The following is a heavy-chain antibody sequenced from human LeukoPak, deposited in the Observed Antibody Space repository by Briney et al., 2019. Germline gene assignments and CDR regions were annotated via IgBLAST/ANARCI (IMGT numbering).Heavy chain of an antibody. CDR3: ARTRSSSWYWYYFDY. CDR2: IYYSGST. CDR1: GGSISSYY. J-gene: IGHJ4*02. V-gene: IGHV4-59*08. Sequence: PSETLSLTRTVSGGSISSYYWSWIRQPPGKGLEWIGYIYYSGSTNYNPSLKSRVTISVDTSKNQFSLKLSSVTAADTAVYYCARTRSSSWYWYYFDYWGQGTLVTASS. D-gene: IGHD6-13*01.